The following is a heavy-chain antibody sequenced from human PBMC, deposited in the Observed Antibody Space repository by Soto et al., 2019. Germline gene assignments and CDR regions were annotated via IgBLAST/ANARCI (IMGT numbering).Heavy chain of an antibody. Sequence: ASVKVSCKASGYTFTSYYMHWVRQAPGQGLEWMGIINPSGGSTSYAQKFQGRVTMTRDTSTSTVYMELSSLRSEDTAVYYCARQRYCGGDCYWPDFEYWGQGTLVTVSS. D-gene: IGHD2-21*02. CDR1: GYTFTSYY. CDR3: ARQRYCGGDCYWPDFEY. CDR2: INPSGGST. J-gene: IGHJ4*02. V-gene: IGHV1-46*01.